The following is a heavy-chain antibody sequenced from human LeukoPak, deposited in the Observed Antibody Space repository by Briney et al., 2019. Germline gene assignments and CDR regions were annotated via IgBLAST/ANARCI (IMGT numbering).Heavy chain of an antibody. CDR1: GYTFTCYG. V-gene: IGHV1-18*01. Sequence: ASVTVSCKASGYTFTCYGISWVRQAPGQGLEWMGWISAYNGNTNYAQKLQGRVTMTTDTSTSTAYMELRSLRSDDTAVYYCARVVSITGIWTDYNWFDPWGQGTLVTVSS. CDR2: ISAYNGNT. D-gene: IGHD1-20*01. J-gene: IGHJ5*02. CDR3: ARVVSITGIWTDYNWFDP.